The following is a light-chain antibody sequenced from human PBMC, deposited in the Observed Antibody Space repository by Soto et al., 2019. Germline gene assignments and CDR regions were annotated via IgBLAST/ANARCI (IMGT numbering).Light chain of an antibody. Sequence: QSALTQPASVSGSPGQSITISCTGSSSDVGGYNYVSWYQQHPGKAPKLMIYDVSNRPPGVSNRFSGSKSGNTASLTISGLQAEDEADYHCSSYTTSNMGVFGTGTKVTDL. CDR2: DVS. CDR1: SSDVGGYNY. CDR3: SSYTTSNMGV. V-gene: IGLV2-14*03. J-gene: IGLJ1*01.